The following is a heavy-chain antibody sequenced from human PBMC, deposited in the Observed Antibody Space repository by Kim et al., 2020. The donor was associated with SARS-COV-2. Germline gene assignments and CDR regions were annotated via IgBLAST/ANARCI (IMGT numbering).Heavy chain of an antibody. CDR1: GFTFRSSA. V-gene: IGHV3-33*08. Sequence: GGSLRLSCAASGFTFRSSAMSWVRQAPGKGLEWVAVVWDDGSSTYYADSVKGRITISRDNSKNTLYLQMNSLRAEDTAVYYCARVPPSGCYSYYFDFWGRGTLVTVSS. J-gene: IGHJ4*02. D-gene: IGHD6-19*01. CDR3: ARVPPSGCYSYYFDF. CDR2: VWDDGSST.